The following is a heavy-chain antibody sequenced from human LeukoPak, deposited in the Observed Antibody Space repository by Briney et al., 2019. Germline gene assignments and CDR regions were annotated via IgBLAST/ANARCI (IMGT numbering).Heavy chain of an antibody. CDR1: GFTFSSYL. CDR2: INSDGSGT. J-gene: IGHJ2*01. Sequence: GGSLRLSCAASGFTFSSYLMYWVRQAPGRGLVWVSRINSDGSGTRYADSVKGRFTTSRDNAKNTLYLQMNTLRAEDTAVYYCARERQGRFFDLWGRGTLVTVSS. CDR3: ARERQGRFFDL. V-gene: IGHV3-74*01.